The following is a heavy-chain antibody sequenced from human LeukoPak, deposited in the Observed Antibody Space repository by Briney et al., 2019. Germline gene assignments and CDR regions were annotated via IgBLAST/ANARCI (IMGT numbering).Heavy chain of an antibody. CDR1: GGSFSGYY. D-gene: IGHD6-19*01. J-gene: IGHJ4*02. CDR2: INHSGST. CDR3: ARRPEPGIAVAARVFDY. Sequence: SETLSLTCAVYGGSFSGYYWSWTRQPPGKGLEWIGEINHSGSTNYNPSLKSRVTISVDTSKNQFSLKLSSVTAADTAVYYCARRPEPGIAVAARVFDYWGQGTLVTVSS. V-gene: IGHV4-34*01.